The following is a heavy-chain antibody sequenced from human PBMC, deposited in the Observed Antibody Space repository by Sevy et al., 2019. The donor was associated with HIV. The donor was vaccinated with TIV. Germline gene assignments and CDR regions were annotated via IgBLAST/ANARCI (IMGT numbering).Heavy chain of an antibody. CDR3: ARASASGSYVEWFDP. CDR1: GGSISSYY. Sequence: SETLSLTCTVSGGSISSYYWSWIRQPPGKGLEWIGYIYYSGSTNYNPSLKSRVTISVDTSKNRFSLKLSSVTAADTAVYYCARASASGSYVEWFDPWGQGTLVTVSS. J-gene: IGHJ5*02. CDR2: IYYSGST. D-gene: IGHD1-26*01. V-gene: IGHV4-59*01.